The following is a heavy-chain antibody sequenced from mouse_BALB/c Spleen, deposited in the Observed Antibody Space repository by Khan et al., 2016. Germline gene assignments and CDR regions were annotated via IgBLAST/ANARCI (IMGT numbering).Heavy chain of an antibody. Sequence: EVKLLESGGGLVQPGGSLKLSCAASGFDFSRYWMSWVRQAPGKGLEWLGEINPASSTINYTPSLKDKFIISSDNAKNTLYLQMSKVRSDDTALYYCARLHYDGRFAYWGQGTLVTVSA. CDR1: GFDFSRYW. CDR2: INPASSTI. V-gene: IGHV4-1*02. CDR3: ARLHYDGRFAY. D-gene: IGHD1-2*01. J-gene: IGHJ3*01.